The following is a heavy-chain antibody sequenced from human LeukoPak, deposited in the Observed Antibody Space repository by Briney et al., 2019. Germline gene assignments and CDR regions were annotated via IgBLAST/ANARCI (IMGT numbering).Heavy chain of an antibody. CDR1: GYTFTGYY. CDR3: ARGVAYGSGSYYNNWFDP. J-gene: IGHJ5*02. D-gene: IGHD3-10*01. V-gene: IGHV1-2*02. Sequence: GASVKVCCKASGYTFTGYYMHWVRQAPGQGLEWMGWINPNSGGTNYAQKFQGRVTMTRDTSISTAYMELSRLRSDDTAVYYCARGVAYGSGSYYNNWFDPWGQGTGVPVSS. CDR2: INPNSGGT.